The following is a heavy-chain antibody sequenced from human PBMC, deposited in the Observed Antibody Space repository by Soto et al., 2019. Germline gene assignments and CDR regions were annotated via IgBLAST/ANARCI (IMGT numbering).Heavy chain of an antibody. CDR3: ARVGRWLRSIDY. CDR2: IYYSGST. Sequence: QVQLQESGPGLVKPSQTLSLTCTVSGGSISSGGYYWSWIRQHPGKGLEWIGYIYYSGSTYYNPSIKSRVTISVDTSKNQFSVKLSSVTAADTALYYSARVGRWLRSIDYWGQGTLVTVSS. D-gene: IGHD5-12*01. V-gene: IGHV4-31*03. CDR1: GGSISSGGYY. J-gene: IGHJ4*02.